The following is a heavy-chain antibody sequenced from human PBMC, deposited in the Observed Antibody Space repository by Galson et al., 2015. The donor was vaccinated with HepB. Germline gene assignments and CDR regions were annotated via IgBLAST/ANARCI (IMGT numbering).Heavy chain of an antibody. V-gene: IGHV3-15*01. CDR1: GFTFSNAW. CDR3: TTSTYDYVWGSYRYEDY. Sequence: SLRLSCAASGFTFSNAWMSWVRQAPGKGLEWVGRIKSKTDGGTTDYAAPVKGRFTISRDDSKNTLYLQMNSLKTEDTAVYYCTTSTYDYVWGSYRYEDYWGQGTLVTVSS. CDR2: IKSKTDGGTT. J-gene: IGHJ4*02. D-gene: IGHD3-16*02.